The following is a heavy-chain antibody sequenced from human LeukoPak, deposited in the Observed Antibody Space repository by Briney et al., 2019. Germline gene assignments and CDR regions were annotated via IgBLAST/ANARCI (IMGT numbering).Heavy chain of an antibody. V-gene: IGHV3-23*01. Sequence: GGSLRLSCAASGFTFSSYAMSWVRQAPGKGLEWVSAISGSGGSTYYADSVKGRFTISRDNSKNTLYLQMNSLRAEDTAVYYCAKVRDYDILTGYETQYYFDYWGQGTLVTVSS. J-gene: IGHJ4*02. CDR3: AKVRDYDILTGYETQYYFDY. CDR2: ISGSGGST. D-gene: IGHD3-9*01. CDR1: GFTFSSYA.